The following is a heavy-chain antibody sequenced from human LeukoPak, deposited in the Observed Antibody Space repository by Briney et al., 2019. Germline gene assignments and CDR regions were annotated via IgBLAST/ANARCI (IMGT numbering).Heavy chain of an antibody. V-gene: IGHV4-39*07. D-gene: IGHD1-26*01. CDR3: ARDPYSGTYGDTYYYYMDV. Sequence: SETLSLTCTVSGGSISSNSYYWGWIRQPPGKGLEWIGNIFYSGSTYYSPSLKSRVTISLDTSRNQFSLKLNSVTAADTAVYYCARDPYSGTYGDTYYYYMDVWGKGTTVTISS. CDR1: GGSISSNSYY. J-gene: IGHJ6*03. CDR2: IFYSGST.